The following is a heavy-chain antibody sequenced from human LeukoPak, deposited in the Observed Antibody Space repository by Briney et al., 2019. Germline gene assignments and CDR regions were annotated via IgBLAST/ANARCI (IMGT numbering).Heavy chain of an antibody. J-gene: IGHJ3*02. Sequence: GESLKISCKGSGYSFSNYWIGWVRQMPGKGLEWMGIIYPGDSDTRYSPSFQGQVTISADKSISTAYLQWSSLKASDTAMYYCARTVYASENDAFDIWGQGTMVTVSS. V-gene: IGHV5-51*01. D-gene: IGHD5/OR15-5a*01. CDR2: IYPGDSDT. CDR1: GYSFSNYW. CDR3: ARTVYASENDAFDI.